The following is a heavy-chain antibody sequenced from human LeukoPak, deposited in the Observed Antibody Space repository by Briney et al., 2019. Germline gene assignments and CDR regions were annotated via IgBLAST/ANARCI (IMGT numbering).Heavy chain of an antibody. CDR2: MNPNSGNT. CDR3: ARWTYYYGSGSYPYYYYYYGMDV. V-gene: IGHV1-8*01. J-gene: IGHJ6*02. CDR1: GYTFTSYD. D-gene: IGHD3-10*01. Sequence: ASVKVSCKASGYTFTSYDINWVRQATGQGLEWMGWMNPNSGNTGYAQKFQGRVTMTRNTSISTAYMELSSLRSEDTAVYYCARWTYYYGSGSYPYYYYYYGMDVWGQGTTVTVSS.